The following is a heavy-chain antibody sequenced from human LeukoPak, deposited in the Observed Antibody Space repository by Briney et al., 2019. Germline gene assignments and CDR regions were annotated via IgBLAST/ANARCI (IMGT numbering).Heavy chain of an antibody. J-gene: IGHJ4*02. CDR1: GFTFSSYS. CDR3: ARDRRGYSKTPTDY. D-gene: IGHD5-18*01. V-gene: IGHV3-21*01. CDR2: ISSSSSYI. Sequence: GGSLRLSCAASGFTFSSYSMNWVRQAPGKGLEWVSSISSSSSYIYYADSVKGRFTISRDNAKNSLYLQMNSLRAEDTAVYYCARDRRGYSKTPTDYWGQGTLVTVSS.